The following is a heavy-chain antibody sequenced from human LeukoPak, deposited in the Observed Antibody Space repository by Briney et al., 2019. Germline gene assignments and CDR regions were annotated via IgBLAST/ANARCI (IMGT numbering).Heavy chain of an antibody. Sequence: PGRSLRLSCAASGFTFDDYAMHWVRQAPGKGLEWVSGISWNSGSIGHADSVKGRFTISRDNAKNSLYLQMNSLRAEDTALYYCAKDRAGYYYDSSGSHAFDIWGQGTMVTVSS. CDR2: ISWNSGSI. V-gene: IGHV3-9*01. J-gene: IGHJ3*02. CDR3: AKDRAGYYYDSSGSHAFDI. CDR1: GFTFDDYA. D-gene: IGHD3-22*01.